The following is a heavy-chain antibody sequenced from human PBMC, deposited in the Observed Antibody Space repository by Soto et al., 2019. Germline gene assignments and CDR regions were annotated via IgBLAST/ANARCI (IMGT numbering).Heavy chain of an antibody. CDR2: IYYSGST. D-gene: IGHD4-17*01. CDR3: ARVMNTVTNAFDI. V-gene: IGHV4-59*01. CDR1: GGSISSYY. J-gene: IGHJ3*02. Sequence: SETLSLTCTVSGGSISSYYWSWIRQPPGKGLEWIGYIYYSGSTNYNPSLKSRVTISVDTSKNQFSLKLSSVTAADTAVYYCARVMNTVTNAFDIWGQGTMVTVSS.